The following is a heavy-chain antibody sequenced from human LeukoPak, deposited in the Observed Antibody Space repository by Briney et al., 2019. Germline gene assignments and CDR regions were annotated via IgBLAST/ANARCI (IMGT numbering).Heavy chain of an antibody. CDR1: GFTVSNNY. CDR3: AGETRIIAPGAFDI. CDR2: IYSGGST. J-gene: IGHJ3*02. D-gene: IGHD5-24*01. V-gene: IGHV3-53*01. Sequence: GGSLRLSCAASGFTVSNNYMTWVRQAPGKGLEWVSVIYSGGSTYYADSVKGRFTISRDNSKNTLYLQMNSLRAEDTAVYYCAGETRIIAPGAFDIWGQGTMVTVSS.